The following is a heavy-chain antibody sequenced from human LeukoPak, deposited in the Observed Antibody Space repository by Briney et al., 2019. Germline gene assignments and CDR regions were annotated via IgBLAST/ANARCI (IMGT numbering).Heavy chain of an antibody. CDR1: GFTFSSYA. CDR3: AKAYSGGWDLDAFDI. CDR2: ISGSGGST. Sequence: GGSLRLSCAASGFTFSSYAMSWVRQAPGKGLEWVSAISGSGGSTYCADSVKGRFTISRDNSKNTLYLQMNSLRAEDTAVYYCAKAYSGGWDLDAFDIWGQGTMVTVSS. D-gene: IGHD6-19*01. V-gene: IGHV3-23*01. J-gene: IGHJ3*02.